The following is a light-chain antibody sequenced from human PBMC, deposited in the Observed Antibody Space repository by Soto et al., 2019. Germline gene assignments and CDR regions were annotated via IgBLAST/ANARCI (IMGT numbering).Light chain of an antibody. CDR1: SSDVGGYNY. CDR2: DVS. CDR3: SSYTSSSTIYV. Sequence: SVLTQPASVSGPPGQSITISRTGTSSDVGGYNYVSWYQQHPGKAPKLMIYDVSNRPSGVSNRFSGSKSGNTASLTISGLQAEDEADYYCSSYTSSSTIYVFGTGTKVTVL. J-gene: IGLJ1*01. V-gene: IGLV2-14*01.